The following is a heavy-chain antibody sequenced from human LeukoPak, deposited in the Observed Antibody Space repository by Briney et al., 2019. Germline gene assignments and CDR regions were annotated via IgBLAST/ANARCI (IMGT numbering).Heavy chain of an antibody. D-gene: IGHD2-2*01. J-gene: IGHJ1*01. Sequence: PGGSLRLSCAASGFTSSSYSMNWVRQAPGKGLEWVSSISSSSSYIYYADSVKGRFTISRDNAKNSLYLQMNSLRAEDTAVYYCASPRPGYCSSTSCPYAIEYFQHWGQGTLVTVSS. V-gene: IGHV3-21*01. CDR1: GFTSSSYS. CDR3: ASPRPGYCSSTSCPYAIEYFQH. CDR2: ISSSSSYI.